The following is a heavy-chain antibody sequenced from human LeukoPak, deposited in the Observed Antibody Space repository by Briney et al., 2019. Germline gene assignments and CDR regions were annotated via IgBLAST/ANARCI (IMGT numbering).Heavy chain of an antibody. V-gene: IGHV3-72*01. CDR2: TRNKANSYTT. CDR3: TRSSDSSGYRAFDI. D-gene: IGHD3-22*01. Sequence: GGSLRLSCAASGFTFSDQYMGWVRQAPGKGLEWVARTRNKANSYTTEYAASVKGRFTISRDVSKNSLYLQMNSLKTEDTAVYYCTRSSDSSGYRAFDIWGQGTMVTVSS. J-gene: IGHJ3*02. CDR1: GFTFSDQY.